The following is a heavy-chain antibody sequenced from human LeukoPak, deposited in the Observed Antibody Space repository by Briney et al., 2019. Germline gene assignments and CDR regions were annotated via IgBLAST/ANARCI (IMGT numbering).Heavy chain of an antibody. J-gene: IGHJ4*02. D-gene: IGHD3-22*01. CDR1: GFTFSSYA. CDR2: ISASGGST. V-gene: IGHV3-23*01. Sequence: PGGSLRLSCAASGFTFSSYAMSWVRQAPGKGLEWVSAISASGGSTYYADSVKGRFTISRDNSKNTLYLQMNSLRAEDTAVYYCAKALTYYYDSSGYYFFDYWGQGTLATVSS. CDR3: AKALTYYYDSSGYYFFDY.